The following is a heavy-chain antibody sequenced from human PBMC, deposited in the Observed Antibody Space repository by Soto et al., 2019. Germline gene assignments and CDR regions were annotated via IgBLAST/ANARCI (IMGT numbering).Heavy chain of an antibody. V-gene: IGHV3-74*01. CDR2: INSDRSST. D-gene: IGHD3-9*01. J-gene: IGHJ3*02. CDR3: ATGTDFCWLDNPNQALDI. CDR1: WFTFGTYL. Sequence: GVPQRHPYVVAWFTFGTYLRHRVSQTPGEELVWVTRINSDRSSTNYADSVKGRFTISRDNAKNSLYLQMNSLRAEDTALYYCATGTDFCWLDNPNQALDICGQGTMVTV.